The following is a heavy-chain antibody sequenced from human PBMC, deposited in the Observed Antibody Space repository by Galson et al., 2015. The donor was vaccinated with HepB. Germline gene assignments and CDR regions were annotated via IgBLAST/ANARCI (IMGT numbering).Heavy chain of an antibody. CDR1: GYIFTSRW. Sequence: QSGAEVKKPGESLRISCKGSGYIFTSRWVSWVRQMPGKGLEWMGRIDPTNSNTKYSPSFEGHVTISVDKSISTAYLQWSSLKASDTGMYYCARQYGYWGQGTPVSVAS. CDR3: ARQYGY. V-gene: IGHV5-10-1*01. D-gene: IGHD2-8*01. J-gene: IGHJ4*02. CDR2: IDPTNSNT.